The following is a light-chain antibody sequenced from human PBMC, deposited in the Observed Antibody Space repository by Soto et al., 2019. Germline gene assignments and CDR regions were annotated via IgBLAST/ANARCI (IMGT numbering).Light chain of an antibody. CDR2: KAS. V-gene: IGKV1-5*03. CDR1: QSISSW. J-gene: IGKJ1*01. CDR3: RQYNTYRT. Sequence: DIQMTQSPSTLSASVGDRVTITCRASQSISSWLAWYQQKPGKAPKLLIYKASSLESGVPSRFSGSGSGTEFTLTISSLQPDDFATYYCRQYNTYRTFGQGTKV.